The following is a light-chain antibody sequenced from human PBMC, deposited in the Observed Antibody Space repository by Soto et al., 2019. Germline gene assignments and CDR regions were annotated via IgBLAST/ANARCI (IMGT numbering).Light chain of an antibody. CDR2: SNN. J-gene: IGLJ7*01. CDR3: AAWDDSLNGLV. CDR1: SSNIGSNT. Sequence: QSVLTQPPSASGTPGQRVTISCSGSSSNIGSNTVNWYQQVPGTAPKLLIYSNNQRPSGVPDRFSGSKSGTSASLAISGLQSEDEADYYCAAWDDSLNGLVFGTGTQLTVL. V-gene: IGLV1-44*01.